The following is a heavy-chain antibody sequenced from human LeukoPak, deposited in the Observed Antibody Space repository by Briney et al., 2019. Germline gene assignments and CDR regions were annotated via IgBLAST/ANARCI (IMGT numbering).Heavy chain of an antibody. J-gene: IGHJ4*02. CDR3: VKDRGLLPAKYFDY. Sequence: GGSLRLSCAASGFTFSSYAMSWVRQAPGKGLEWVSAISGSGGSTYYADSVKGRFTISRDNSKNTLYLQMNSLRAEDTAVYYCVKDRGLLPAKYFDYWGQGILVTVSS. CDR2: ISGSGGST. V-gene: IGHV3-23*01. D-gene: IGHD3-10*01. CDR1: GFTFSSYA.